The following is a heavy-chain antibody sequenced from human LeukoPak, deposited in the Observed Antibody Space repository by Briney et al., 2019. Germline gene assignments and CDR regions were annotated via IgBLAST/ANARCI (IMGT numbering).Heavy chain of an antibody. Sequence: GRSLRLSCAASGFTFSSYGMHWVRQAPGKGLEWVAVMWYDGSNKYYADSVKGRFTISRDNSKNTLYLQMDSLRVEDTAVCYCARDPGVRWLVGFDYWGQGTLVTVSS. CDR2: MWYDGSNK. CDR3: ARDPGVRWLVGFDY. CDR1: GFTFSSYG. V-gene: IGHV3-33*01. D-gene: IGHD6-19*01. J-gene: IGHJ4*02.